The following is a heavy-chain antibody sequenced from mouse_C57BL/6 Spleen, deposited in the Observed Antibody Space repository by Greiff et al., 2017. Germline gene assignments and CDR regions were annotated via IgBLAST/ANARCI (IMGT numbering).Heavy chain of an antibody. D-gene: IGHD2-5*01. CDR2: IYPGNGDT. Sequence: LQESGAELVKPGASVKLSCKASGYAFSSYWMNWVKQRPGKGLEWIGQIYPGNGDTNYNGKFKGKATLTADKSSSTAYMQLSSLTTEEAAVDFCAYSNYGAWFAYWGQGTLVTVSA. CDR3: AYSNYGAWFAY. J-gene: IGHJ3*01. V-gene: IGHV1-80*01. CDR1: GYAFSSYW.